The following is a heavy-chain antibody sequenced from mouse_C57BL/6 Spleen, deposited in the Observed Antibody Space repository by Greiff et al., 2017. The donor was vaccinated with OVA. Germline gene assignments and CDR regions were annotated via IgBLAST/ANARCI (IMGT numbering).Heavy chain of an antibody. J-gene: IGHJ2*01. CDR2: INPNNGGT. CDR3: AKWDDSSDYGFDY. Sequence: EVQLQQPGPELVKPGSSVKISCKASGYTFTDYYMNWVKQSHGKSLEWIGDINPNNGGTNYNQKFKGKATLTVDKSSSTAYMELRSLASEDSAVYYCAKWDDSSDYGFDYWGQGTTVTVSS. V-gene: IGHV1-26*01. CDR1: GYTFTDYY. D-gene: IGHD3-2*02.